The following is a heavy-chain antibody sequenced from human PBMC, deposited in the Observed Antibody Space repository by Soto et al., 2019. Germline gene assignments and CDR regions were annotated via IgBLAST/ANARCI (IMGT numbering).Heavy chain of an antibody. CDR1: GGTFSSYT. V-gene: IGHV1-69*04. CDR2: IIPILGIA. CDR3: ARDPLSPSDIVVVPAAMQDAFDI. J-gene: IGHJ3*02. Sequence: SVKVSCKASGGTFSSYTISWVRQAPGQGLEWMGRIIPILGIANYAQKFQGRVTITADKSTSTAYMELSSLRSEDTAVYYCARDPLSPSDIVVVPAAMQDAFDIWGQGTMVTVSS. D-gene: IGHD2-2*01.